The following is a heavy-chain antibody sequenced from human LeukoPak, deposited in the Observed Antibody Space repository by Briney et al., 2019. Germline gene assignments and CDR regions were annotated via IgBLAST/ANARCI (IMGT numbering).Heavy chain of an antibody. CDR1: GGTFSSYA. J-gene: IGHJ6*02. CDR3: ALSPVVKDGYYGMDV. D-gene: IGHD4-23*01. CDR2: IIPIFGIA. Sequence: ASVKVSCKVSGGTFSSYAISWVRQAPGQGLEWMGRIIPIFGIANYAQKFQGRVTITADKSTSTAYMELSSLRSEDTAVYYCALSPVVKDGYYGMDVWGQGTTVTVSS. V-gene: IGHV1-69*04.